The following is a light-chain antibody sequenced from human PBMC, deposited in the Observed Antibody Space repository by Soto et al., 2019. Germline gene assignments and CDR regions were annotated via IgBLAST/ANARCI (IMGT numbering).Light chain of an antibody. CDR1: SSDIGGYYY. J-gene: IGLJ1*01. CDR3: TSYSSSSTFYV. CDR2: QVT. V-gene: IGLV2-14*01. Sequence: QSAPTQPASVSGSPGQSITISCTGTSSDIGGYYYVSWYQHHPGKAPKLMIYQVTNRPSGVSHRFSGSKSGNTASLTISGLQAEDEADYFCTSYSSSSTFYVFGTGTKVTVL.